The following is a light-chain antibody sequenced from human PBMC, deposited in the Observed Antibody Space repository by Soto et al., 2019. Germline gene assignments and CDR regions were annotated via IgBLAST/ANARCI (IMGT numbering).Light chain of an antibody. CDR1: ESVTDY. J-gene: IGKJ1*01. CDR2: DVS. CDR3: QKRSVWPGT. V-gene: IGKV3-11*01. Sequence: LTHSHATLSFPPCEIGTNSCRASESVTDYSAWYQQNPGRAPGLLVYDVSNRAAGIPTSCSGGGSGTGFTLTISNVEPEVFAVYYCQKRSVWPGTFGQGTRWIS.